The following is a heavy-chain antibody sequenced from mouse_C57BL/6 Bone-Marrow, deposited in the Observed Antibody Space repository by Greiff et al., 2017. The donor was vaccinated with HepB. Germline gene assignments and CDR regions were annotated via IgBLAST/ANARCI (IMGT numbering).Heavy chain of an antibody. V-gene: IGHV10-1*01. J-gene: IGHJ2*01. CDR1: GFSFNTYA. CDR3: VRQIVTLDFDY. CDR2: IRSKSNNYAT. D-gene: IGHD2-5*01. Sequence: EVKLMESGGGLVQPKGSLKLSCAASGFSFNTYAMNWVRQAPGKGLEWVARIRSKSNNYATYYADSVKDRFTISRDDSESMLYLQMNNLKTEDTAMYYCVRQIVTLDFDYWGQGTTLTVSS.